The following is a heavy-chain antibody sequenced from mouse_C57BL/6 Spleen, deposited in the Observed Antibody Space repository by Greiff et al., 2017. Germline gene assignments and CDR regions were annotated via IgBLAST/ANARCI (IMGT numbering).Heavy chain of an antibody. J-gene: IGHJ4*01. D-gene: IGHD2-4*01. Sequence: DVKLVESGGGLVKPGGSLKLSCAASGFTFSNYAMSWVRQTPEKRLEWVATISDGGSYTYYPDNVKGRFTISRDNAKNNLYLQMSHLKSEDTAMYYCARALYDYSYYAMDYWGQGTSVTVSS. CDR1: GFTFSNYA. CDR2: ISDGGSYT. V-gene: IGHV5-4*03. CDR3: ARALYDYSYYAMDY.